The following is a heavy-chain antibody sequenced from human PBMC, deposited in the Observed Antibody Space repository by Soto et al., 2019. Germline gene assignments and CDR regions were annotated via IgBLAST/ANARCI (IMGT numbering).Heavy chain of an antibody. Sequence: GGSLRLSCAASGFTFSSYGMHWVRQAPGKGLERVAVISYDGSNKYYADSVKGRFTISRDNSKNTLYLQMNSLRAEDTAVYYCAKDAVDYGDYEPRYYYYYYMDVWGKGTTVTVSS. J-gene: IGHJ6*03. CDR3: AKDAVDYGDYEPRYYYYYYMDV. D-gene: IGHD4-17*01. CDR2: ISYDGSNK. V-gene: IGHV3-30*18. CDR1: GFTFSSYG.